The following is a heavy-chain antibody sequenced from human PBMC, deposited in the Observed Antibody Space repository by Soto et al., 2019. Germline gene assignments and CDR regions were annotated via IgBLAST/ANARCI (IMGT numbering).Heavy chain of an antibody. CDR2: IFHSGST. D-gene: IGHD4-4*01. CDR1: GGSVHPFY. V-gene: IGHV4-59*08. Sequence: PETLSLTCTVSGGSVHPFYWSWIRQPPGKGLEWIGNIFHSGSTYYNPSLKSRITISVDTSKNQFSLKLSSVTAADTAVYYCARERTTATFESWGQGPLVTVPP. CDR3: ARERTTATFES. J-gene: IGHJ4*02.